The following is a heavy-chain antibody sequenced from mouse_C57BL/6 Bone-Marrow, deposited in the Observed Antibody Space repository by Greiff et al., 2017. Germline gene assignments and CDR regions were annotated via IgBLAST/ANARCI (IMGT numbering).Heavy chain of an antibody. J-gene: IGHJ3*01. Sequence: QVQLKQPGAELVKPGASVKLSCKASGYTFTSYWMHWVKQRPGRGLEWIGRIDPNSGGTKYNEKFKSKATLTVDKPSSTAYMQLSSLTSEDSAVYYCALDSSGSTFAYWGQGTLVTVSA. D-gene: IGHD3-2*02. CDR2: IDPNSGGT. V-gene: IGHV1-72*01. CDR1: GYTFTSYW. CDR3: ALDSSGSTFAY.